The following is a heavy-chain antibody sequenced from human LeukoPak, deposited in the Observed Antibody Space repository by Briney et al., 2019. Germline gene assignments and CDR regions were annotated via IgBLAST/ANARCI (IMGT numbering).Heavy chain of an antibody. V-gene: IGHV3-21*01. J-gene: IGHJ5*02. Sequence: GGSLRLSCAASGFTFSSYSMNWVRQAPGKGLEWVSSISSSSSYIYYADSVKGRFTISRDNAKNSLYLQMNSLRAEDTAVYYCARGRVATIWGDWFDPWGQGTLVTVSS. D-gene: IGHD5-12*01. CDR2: ISSSSSYI. CDR1: GFTFSSYS. CDR3: ARGRVATIWGDWFDP.